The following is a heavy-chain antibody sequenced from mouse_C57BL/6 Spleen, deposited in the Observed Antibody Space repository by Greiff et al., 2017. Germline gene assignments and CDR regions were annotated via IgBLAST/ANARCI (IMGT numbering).Heavy chain of an antibody. CDR1: GFNIKDDY. CDR3: TTGYSNSWFAY. CDR2: IDPENGDT. J-gene: IGHJ3*01. D-gene: IGHD2-5*01. V-gene: IGHV14-4*01. Sequence: VQLQQSGAELVRPGASVKLSCTASGFNIKDDYMHWVKQRPEQGLEWIGWIDPENGDTEYASKFQGKATITADTSSNTAYLQRSSLTSEDTAVCYCTTGYSNSWFAYWGQGTLVTVSA.